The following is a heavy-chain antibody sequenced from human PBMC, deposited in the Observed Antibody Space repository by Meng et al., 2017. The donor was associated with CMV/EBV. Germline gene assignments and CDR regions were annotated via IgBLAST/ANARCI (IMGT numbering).Heavy chain of an antibody. Sequence: GSLRLSCAVYGGSFSGYYWSWIRQPPGKGLEWIGEINHSGSTNYNPSLKSRDTISVDTSKNQFSLKLSSVTAADTAVYYCARGRGLRMTTIDYWGQGTLVTVSS. V-gene: IGHV4-34*01. D-gene: IGHD4-11*01. CDR3: ARGRGLRMTTIDY. CDR2: INHSGST. CDR1: GGSFSGYY. J-gene: IGHJ4*02.